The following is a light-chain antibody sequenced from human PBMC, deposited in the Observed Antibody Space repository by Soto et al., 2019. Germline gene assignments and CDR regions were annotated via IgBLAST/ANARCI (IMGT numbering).Light chain of an antibody. J-gene: IGLJ1*01. V-gene: IGLV2-14*01. CDR3: SSHTASTTRI. CDR1: SSDVGGYNH. CDR2: EVT. Sequence: QSALTQPASVSGSPGQSITMSCTGTSSDVGGYNHVSWYQHHPGKAPKRIIYEVTKRPSGVSNRFSGSKSGDTASLTISGLQAEDEADYYCSSHTASTTRIFGTGTKVTVL.